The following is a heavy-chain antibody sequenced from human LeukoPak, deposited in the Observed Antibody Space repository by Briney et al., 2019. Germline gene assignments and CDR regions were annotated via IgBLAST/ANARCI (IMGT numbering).Heavy chain of an antibody. CDR3: ARRVAGFNYFDY. J-gene: IGHJ4*02. V-gene: IGHV4-34*01. Sequence: PSETLSLTCAVYGGSSSGYYWSWIRQPPGKGLEWIGEINHSGSTNYNPSLKSRVTISVDTSKNQFSLKLSSVTAADTAVYYCARRVAGFNYFDYWGQGTLVTVSS. CDR1: GGSSSGYY. D-gene: IGHD6-19*01. CDR2: INHSGST.